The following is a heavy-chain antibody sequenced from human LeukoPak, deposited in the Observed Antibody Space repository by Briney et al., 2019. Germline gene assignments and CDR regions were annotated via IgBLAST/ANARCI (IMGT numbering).Heavy chain of an antibody. Sequence: ASVKVSCKASGYTFTGYYMHWVRQAPGQGLEWMGWINPNSGGTNYAQKFQGRVTMTRDTSISTAYMELSRLRSDDTAVYYCARGDILTGRPADYWGQETLVTVSS. CDR3: ARGDILTGRPADY. CDR2: INPNSGGT. V-gene: IGHV1-2*02. D-gene: IGHD3-9*01. J-gene: IGHJ4*02. CDR1: GYTFTGYY.